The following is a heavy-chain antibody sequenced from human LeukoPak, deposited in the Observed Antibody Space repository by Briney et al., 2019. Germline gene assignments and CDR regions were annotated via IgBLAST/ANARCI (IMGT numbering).Heavy chain of an antibody. D-gene: IGHD6-13*01. J-gene: IGHJ3*02. CDR2: IIPILGIA. CDR3: ARDRCSGSCPGRDAFDI. V-gene: IGHV1-69*04. CDR1: GGTFSSYA. Sequence: SVKVSCKASGGTFSSYAISWVRQAPGQGLEWMGRIIPILGIANYAQKFQGRVTITADKSTSTAYMELSSLRSEDTAVYYCARDRCSGSCPGRDAFDIWGQGTMVTVSS.